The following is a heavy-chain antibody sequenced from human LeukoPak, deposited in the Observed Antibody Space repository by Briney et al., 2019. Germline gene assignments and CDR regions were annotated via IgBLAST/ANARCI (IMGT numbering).Heavy chain of an antibody. CDR3: ASKSTDHGGLRFDY. D-gene: IGHD4-23*01. CDR1: GDSTNTYF. J-gene: IGHJ4*02. CDR2: FYYTGTT. V-gene: IGHV4-59*01. Sequence: PSETLSLTCSISGDSTNTYFWSWIRQPPGKGLEWIGYFYYTGTTNYNPSLNSRVTISVDTSKNQFSLKVNSVTAADTGVYYCASKSTDHGGLRFDYWGQGTLVTVSS.